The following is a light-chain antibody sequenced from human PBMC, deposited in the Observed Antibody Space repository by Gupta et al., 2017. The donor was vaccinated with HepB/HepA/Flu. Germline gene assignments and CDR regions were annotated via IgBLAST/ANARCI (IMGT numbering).Light chain of an antibody. V-gene: IGKV2-28*01. J-gene: IGKJ2*01. CDR3: MQTRQTPNT. CDR1: QSLLDSNGYNY. CDR2: VDS. Sequence: DIVMTQSPLSLPVTPGEPASISCRSSQSLLDSNGYNYLIWYLQKPGQSPQLLIYVDSNRTSGVPDRFSGSGSGTDFTLKISRVEAEDVGVYYCMQTRQTPNTFGQGTKLEIK.